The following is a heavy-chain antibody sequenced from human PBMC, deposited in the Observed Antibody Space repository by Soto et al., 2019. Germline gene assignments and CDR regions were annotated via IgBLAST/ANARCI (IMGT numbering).Heavy chain of an antibody. Sequence: QVQLVESGGGVVQPGRSLRLSCAASGFTFSSDGMHWVRQAPGKGLEWVAVISYDGSNKYYADSVKGRFTISRDNSKNTLYLQMNSLRADDTAVYYCAKLKDCSSTSCYFQRAYYYYGMDVWGQGTTVTVSS. CDR2: ISYDGSNK. V-gene: IGHV3-30*18. D-gene: IGHD2-2*01. J-gene: IGHJ6*02. CDR3: AKLKDCSSTSCYFQRAYYYYGMDV. CDR1: GFTFSSDG.